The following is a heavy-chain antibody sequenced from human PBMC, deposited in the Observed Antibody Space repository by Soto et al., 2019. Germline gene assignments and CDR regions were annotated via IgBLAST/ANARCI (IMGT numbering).Heavy chain of an antibody. V-gene: IGHV3-23*01. CDR2: ISGSGGGT. CDR1: GFTFSSYA. CDR3: AKSHRGYSSSDRDV. D-gene: IGHD6-13*01. J-gene: IGHJ6*02. Sequence: EVQLLESGGGLVQPGGSLRLSCAASGFTFSSYAVSWVRQAPGKGLEWVSTISGSGGGTYYADSVKGRFTIARDNSKNTLYLQMYSLRAEDTAVYYCAKSHRGYSSSDRDVWGQGTTVTVSS.